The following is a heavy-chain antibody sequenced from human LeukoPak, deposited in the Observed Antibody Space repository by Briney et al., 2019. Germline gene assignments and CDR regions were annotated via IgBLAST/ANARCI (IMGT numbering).Heavy chain of an antibody. V-gene: IGHV3-30*04. Sequence: GGSLRLSCAASVFTFSTYAVHWVRQAPGKGLEWVAVISYDGSNKHYADSVQGRFSISRDNYKNTLYLQMNSPGVEDTAVYYCAKGWNTVDYWGQGTLVTVSS. CDR3: AKGWNTVDY. CDR2: ISYDGSNK. D-gene: IGHD4-17*01. CDR1: VFTFSTYA. J-gene: IGHJ4*02.